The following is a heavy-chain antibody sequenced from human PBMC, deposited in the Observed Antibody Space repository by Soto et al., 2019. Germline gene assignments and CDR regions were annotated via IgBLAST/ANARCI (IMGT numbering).Heavy chain of an antibody. CDR2: IHYSGST. D-gene: IGHD3-22*01. CDR3: ARRHYFESSGYSFDY. J-gene: IGHJ4*02. V-gene: IGHV4-61*01. Sequence: PSETLSVTCTVSGVAVSTDIRYWNWIRQPPGKGLEWIGYIHYSGSTNYNPSLKSRLTISVDTSKHQFSLKLSSVTAADTAVYYCARRHYFESSGYSFDYWTQGTLVTVSS. CDR1: GVAVSTDIRY.